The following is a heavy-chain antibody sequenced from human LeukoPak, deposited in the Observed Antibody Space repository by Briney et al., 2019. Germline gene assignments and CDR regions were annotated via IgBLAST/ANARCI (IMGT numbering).Heavy chain of an antibody. J-gene: IGHJ5*02. CDR3: ARDTVTTGFDP. CDR1: GFTFSSYS. CDR2: ISSSSSYI. Sequence: GGSLRLSCAASGFTFSSYSMNWVRQAPGKGLEWVSSISSSSSYIYYADSVKGQFTISRDNAKNSLYLQMNSLRAEDTAVYYCARDTVTTGFDPWGQGTLVTVSS. D-gene: IGHD4-11*01. V-gene: IGHV3-21*01.